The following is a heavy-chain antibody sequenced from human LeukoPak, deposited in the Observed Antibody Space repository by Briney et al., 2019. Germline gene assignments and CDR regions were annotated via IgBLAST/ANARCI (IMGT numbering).Heavy chain of an antibody. J-gene: IGHJ4*02. Sequence: GGSLRLSCAASGLTLSNYAMHWVRQAPGKGLEWVALIFHDGSNKYYADSVKGRFTISRDNSKNRLDLQMNSLRAEDTAVYYCLRGDRRDYWGQGTLVTVSS. CDR3: LRGDRRDY. CDR1: GLTLSNYA. CDR2: IFHDGSNK. V-gene: IGHV3-30*04.